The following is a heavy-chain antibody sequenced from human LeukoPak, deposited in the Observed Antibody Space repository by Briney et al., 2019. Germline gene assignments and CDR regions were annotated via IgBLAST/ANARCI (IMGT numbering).Heavy chain of an antibody. J-gene: IGHJ4*02. CDR3: ARGPRPGYCSSTSCSLPAYYFDY. Sequence: SETLSLTCTVSGGSISSYYWGWIRQPPGKGLEWIGYIYYSGSTNYDPSLKGRVTISVDTSKNQFSLKLSSVTAADTAVYYCARGPRPGYCSSTSCSLPAYYFDYWGQGTLVTVSS. D-gene: IGHD2-2*01. CDR1: GGSISSYY. V-gene: IGHV4-59*01. CDR2: IYYSGST.